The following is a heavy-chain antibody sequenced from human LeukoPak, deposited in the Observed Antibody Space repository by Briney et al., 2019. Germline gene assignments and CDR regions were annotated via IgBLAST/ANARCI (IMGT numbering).Heavy chain of an antibody. D-gene: IGHD3-16*01. Sequence: GASVKVSCKASGGTFNNYAISWVRQAPGQGLEWMGGIIPMSATADYAQKFQGRVTITADDSTGTAYMELSSLTSEDTAVYYCARTRGELGMDFWGQGTLVTVSS. J-gene: IGHJ4*02. V-gene: IGHV1-69*13. CDR2: IIPMSATA. CDR1: GGTFNNYA. CDR3: ARTRGELGMDF.